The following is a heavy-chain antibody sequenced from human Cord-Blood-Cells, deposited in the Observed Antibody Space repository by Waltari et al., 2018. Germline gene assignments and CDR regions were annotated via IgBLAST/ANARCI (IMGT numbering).Heavy chain of an antibody. CDR1: GFTFSSYG. D-gene: IGHD6-6*01. V-gene: IGHV3-30*18. CDR2: ISYDGSNK. Sequence: QVQLVESGGGVVQPGRSLRLYCAASGFTFSSYGMHWVRQAPGKGLEWVAVISYDGSNKYYADSVKGRFTISRDNSKNTLYLQMNSLRAEDTAVYYCAKVYSSSSAFDIWGQGTMVTVSS. J-gene: IGHJ3*02. CDR3: AKVYSSSSAFDI.